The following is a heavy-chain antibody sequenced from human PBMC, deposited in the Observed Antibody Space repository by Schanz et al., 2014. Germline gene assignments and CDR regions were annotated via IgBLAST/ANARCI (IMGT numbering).Heavy chain of an antibody. CDR3: VRGVGAWEQRIFDY. J-gene: IGHJ4*02. CDR1: GDSISNSHW. CDR2: IYHGGTT. V-gene: IGHV4-4*02. Sequence: QVQLQESGPGLVKPSGTLSLTCTVSGDSISNSHWWNWVRQPPGKGLEWIGVIYHGGTTIYNPSLRSRVTMSVAKSKKEFSLRLPSLTAADTALYYCVRGVGAWEQRIFDYWGKGTLVTVSS. D-gene: IGHD1-26*01.